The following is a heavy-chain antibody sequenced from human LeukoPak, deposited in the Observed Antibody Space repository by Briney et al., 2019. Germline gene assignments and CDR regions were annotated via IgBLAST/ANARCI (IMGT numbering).Heavy chain of an antibody. D-gene: IGHD3-22*01. V-gene: IGHV3-23*01. CDR3: ARPYYYDSSGYYPFDY. Sequence: GGSLRLSCAASRITFSSYAMSWVRQAPGKGLEWVSSISGSGGGTYYADSVKGRFTISRDNSKNTLYLQMNSLRAEDTAVYYCARPYYYDSSGYYPFDYWGQGTLVSVSS. J-gene: IGHJ4*02. CDR2: ISGSGGGT. CDR1: RITFSSYA.